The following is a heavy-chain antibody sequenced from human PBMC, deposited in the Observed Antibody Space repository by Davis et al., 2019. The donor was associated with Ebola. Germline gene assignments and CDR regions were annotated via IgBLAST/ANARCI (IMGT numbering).Heavy chain of an antibody. J-gene: IGHJ4*02. V-gene: IGHV1-46*01. CDR3: ARGVTMVQGVTPFDY. CDR1: GYTFTSYY. Sequence: ASVKVSCKASGYTFTSYYMHWVRQAPGQGLEWMGIINPSGGSTSYAQKLQGRVTMTTDTSTSTAYMELRSLRSDDTAVYYCARGVTMVQGVTPFDYWGQGTLVTVSS. D-gene: IGHD3-10*01. CDR2: INPSGGST.